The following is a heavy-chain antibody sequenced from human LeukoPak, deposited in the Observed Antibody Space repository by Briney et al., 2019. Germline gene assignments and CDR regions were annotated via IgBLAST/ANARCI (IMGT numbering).Heavy chain of an antibody. CDR3: AKTNAYQWLALSYFDY. CDR2: ISYDGSNK. CDR1: GFTFSSYG. D-gene: IGHD6-19*01. Sequence: PGRSLRLSCAASGFTFSSYGMHWVRQAPGKGLEWVAVISYDGSNKYYADSVKGRFTISRDNSKNTLYLQMNSLRAEDTAVYYCAKTNAYQWLALSYFDYWGQGTLVTVSS. V-gene: IGHV3-30*18. J-gene: IGHJ4*02.